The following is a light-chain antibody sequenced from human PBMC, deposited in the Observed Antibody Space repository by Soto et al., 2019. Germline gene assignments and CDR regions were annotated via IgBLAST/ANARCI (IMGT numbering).Light chain of an antibody. J-gene: IGLJ1*01. CDR2: EVN. Sequence: QSVLAQPASVSGSPGQSITISCTGTSSDVGGYNYVSWYQQHPGKAPKLMLYEVNNRPSGVSNRFSGSKSGNSASLTISGLQADDEADYYCCSLTTSHTYVFGSGTKVTVL. V-gene: IGLV2-14*01. CDR3: CSLTTSHTYV. CDR1: SSDVGGYNY.